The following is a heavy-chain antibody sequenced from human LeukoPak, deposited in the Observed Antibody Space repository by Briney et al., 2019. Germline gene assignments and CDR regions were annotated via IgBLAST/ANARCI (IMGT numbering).Heavy chain of an antibody. D-gene: IGHD1-26*01. Sequence: ASVKVSCKASGYTFTSYYMHWVRQAPGQGLEWMGIINPSGGSTSYAQKFQGRVTMTRDTSTSTAYMELSGLRSEDTAVYYCAREPGEGSVGATLDYWGQGTLVTVSS. CDR2: INPSGGST. J-gene: IGHJ4*02. CDR1: GYTFTSYY. V-gene: IGHV1-46*01. CDR3: AREPGEGSVGATLDY.